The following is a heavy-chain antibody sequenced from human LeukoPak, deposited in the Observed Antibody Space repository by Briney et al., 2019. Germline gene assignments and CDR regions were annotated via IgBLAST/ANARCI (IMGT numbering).Heavy chain of an antibody. V-gene: IGHV4-39*07. CDR2: IFYSGST. J-gene: IGHJ4*02. CDR3: ARSIGSGYYFDY. Sequence: SETLSLTCTVSSGSISTSNYYWGWVRQPPGKALEWIGNIFYSGSTYYSPSLKSRVTLSVDKSKNQFSLKLSSVTAADTAVYYCARSIGSGYYFDYWGQGTLVTVSS. D-gene: IGHD3-22*01. CDR1: SGSISTSNYY.